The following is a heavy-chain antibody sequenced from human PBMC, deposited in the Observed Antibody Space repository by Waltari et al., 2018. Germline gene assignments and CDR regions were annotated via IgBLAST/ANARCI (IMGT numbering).Heavy chain of an antibody. D-gene: IGHD6-13*01. CDR1: GGSFSGYY. CDR3: ARRPSPTYSSSWYNWFDP. Sequence: QVQLQQWGAGLLKPSETLSLTCAVYGGSFSGYYWSWIRQPPGKGLEWIGEINHSGSTNYNPSLKSRVTISVDTSKNQFSLKLSSVTAADTAVYYCARRPSPTYSSSWYNWFDPWGQGTLVTVSS. J-gene: IGHJ5*02. V-gene: IGHV4-34*01. CDR2: INHSGST.